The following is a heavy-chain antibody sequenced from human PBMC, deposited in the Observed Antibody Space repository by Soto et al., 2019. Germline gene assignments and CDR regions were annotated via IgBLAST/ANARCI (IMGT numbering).Heavy chain of an antibody. D-gene: IGHD6-13*01. CDR2: TYYRSKWYS. Sequence: SQTLSLTCAISGDSVSSKTAAWNWIRQSPSRGLEWLGRTYYRSKWYSDYAESVKNRITISPDTSKNQFSLQLNSVTPEDTAVYYCAGVSWQHLIKWFDTWGRGTLVTVSS. V-gene: IGHV6-1*01. CDR1: GDSVSSKTAA. J-gene: IGHJ5*02. CDR3: AGVSWQHLIKWFDT.